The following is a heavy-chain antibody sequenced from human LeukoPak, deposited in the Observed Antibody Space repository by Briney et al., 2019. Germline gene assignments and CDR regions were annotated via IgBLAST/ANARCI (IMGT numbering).Heavy chain of an antibody. CDR2: IYQSGSGSS. D-gene: IGHD3-3*01. Sequence: SETLSLTCSVSGGSLISSNYYWGWLRQPPGKGLEWIGSIYQSGSGSSYYNPSLKSRVTIFGDTSKNQFFLRLSSVTAADTAVYYCASTLRFLPYRRFDYWGQGTLVTVPS. V-gene: IGHV4-39*01. J-gene: IGHJ4*02. CDR3: ASTLRFLPYRRFDY. CDR1: GGSLISSNYY.